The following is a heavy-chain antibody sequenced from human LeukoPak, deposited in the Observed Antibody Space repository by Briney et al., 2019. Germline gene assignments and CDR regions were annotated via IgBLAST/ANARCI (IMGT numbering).Heavy chain of an antibody. D-gene: IGHD4-11*01. J-gene: IGHJ4*02. CDR3: ASSANSNYECLDY. CDR1: GYTLTELS. CDR2: FDPEDGET. V-gene: IGHV1-24*01. Sequence: ASVKVSCKVSGYTLTELSMHWVRQAPGKGLEWMGGFDPEDGETIYAQKFQGRVTMTEDTSTDTAYMELSSLRSEDTAMYYCASSANSNYECLDYWGQGTLVTVSS.